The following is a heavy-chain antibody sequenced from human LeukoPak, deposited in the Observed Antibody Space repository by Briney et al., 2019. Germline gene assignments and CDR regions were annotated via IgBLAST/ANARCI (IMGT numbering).Heavy chain of an antibody. V-gene: IGHV3-7*01. D-gene: IGHD5-12*01. CDR2: IKQDGSEK. Sequence: PGGSLRLSCAASGFTFSSYWMSWVRQAPGKGLEWVANIKQDGSEKYYVDSVKGRFTISRDNAKNSLYLQMNSLRAEDTAVYYCAREVSAWLRDYFDYWGQGTLVTVSS. CDR1: GFTFSSYW. CDR3: AREVSAWLRDYFDY. J-gene: IGHJ4*02.